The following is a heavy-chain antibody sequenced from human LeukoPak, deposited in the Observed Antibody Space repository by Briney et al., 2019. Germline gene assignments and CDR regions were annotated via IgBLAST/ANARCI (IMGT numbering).Heavy chain of an antibody. CDR3: AASPKYSSSWYEYFEH. CDR1: GFTFSNYA. J-gene: IGHJ1*01. D-gene: IGHD6-13*01. V-gene: IGHV3-30*01. Sequence: EAGGSLRLSCAASGFTFSNYAVHWVRQAPGKGLEWMAVISHDGSNKYYADSVKGRFTVSRDNSMNTLFLQMNSLRAEDTAMYYCAASPKYSSSWYEYFEHWGQGALVTVSS. CDR2: ISHDGSNK.